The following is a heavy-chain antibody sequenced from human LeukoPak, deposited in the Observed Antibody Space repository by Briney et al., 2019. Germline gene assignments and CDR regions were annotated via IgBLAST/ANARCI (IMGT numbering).Heavy chain of an antibody. CDR1: GFTFSSYS. D-gene: IGHD3-9*01. CDR2: IISSSSYI. V-gene: IGHV3-21*01. CDR3: ATEYDILTGYAYYFDY. J-gene: IGHJ4*02. Sequence: GGSLRLSCAASGFTFSSYSMNWVRQAPGKGLEWVSSIISSSSYIYYADSVKGRFTISRDNAKNSLYLQMNRLRAEDTAVYYCATEYDILTGYAYYFDYWGQGTLVTVSS.